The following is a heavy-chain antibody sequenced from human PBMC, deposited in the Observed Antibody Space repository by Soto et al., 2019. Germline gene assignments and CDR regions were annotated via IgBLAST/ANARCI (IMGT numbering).Heavy chain of an antibody. V-gene: IGHV2-5*01. CDR3: ARRLPTGNFDV. CDR1: GFSLSTSGMG. CDR2: IYWNNAK. D-gene: IGHD3-16*01. J-gene: IGHJ4*02. Sequence: QITLKESGPTLVKPTQTLTLTCTFSGFSLSTSGMGVVWIRQPPGKALEWLALIYWNNAKHYNPSLTSRLSIAKDTSKNQGVPTLTHMDPVDTATYYWARRLPTGNFDVWGQGALVTVSS.